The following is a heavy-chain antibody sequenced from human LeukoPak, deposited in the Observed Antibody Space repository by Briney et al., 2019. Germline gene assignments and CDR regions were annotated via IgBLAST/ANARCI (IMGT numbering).Heavy chain of an antibody. V-gene: IGHV3-30-3*01. D-gene: IGHD2-15*01. CDR2: ISYDGSNK. CDR1: GFTFSSYA. Sequence: PGGSLRRSCAASGFTFSSYAMHWVRQAPGKGLEWVAVISYDGSNKYYADSVKGRFTISRDNSKNTLYLQMNSLRAEDTAVYYCARDSSVGYCSGGSCYSGWFDPWGQGTLVTVSS. J-gene: IGHJ5*02. CDR3: ARDSSVGYCSGGSCYSGWFDP.